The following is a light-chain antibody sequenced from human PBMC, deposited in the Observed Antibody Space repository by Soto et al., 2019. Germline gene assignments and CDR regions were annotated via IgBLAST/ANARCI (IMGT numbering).Light chain of an antibody. J-gene: IGKJ1*01. Sequence: EVLMTQSPFTLAVSAGERATLSCGAGQSVSGNLAWYQQKPGQAPRLLSYGASTRATGIPARFSGSGSGTEFTLTISSLKSEDFAVYYCQQYNNWPKTFGQGTKV. CDR3: QQYNNWPKT. CDR1: QSVSGN. V-gene: IGKV3-15*01. CDR2: GAS.